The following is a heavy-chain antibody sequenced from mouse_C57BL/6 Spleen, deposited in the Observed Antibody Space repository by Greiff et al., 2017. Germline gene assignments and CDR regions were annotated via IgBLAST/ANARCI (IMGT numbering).Heavy chain of an antibody. V-gene: IGHV5-6*01. CDR3: ARHGYYSNYAWFAY. Sequence: EVQVVESGGDLVKPGWSLKLSCAASGFTFSSYGMSWVRQTPDKRLEWVATISSGGSYTYYPDSVKGRFTISRDNAKNTLYLQMSSLKSEDTAMYYCARHGYYSNYAWFAYWGQGTLVTVSA. D-gene: IGHD2-5*01. J-gene: IGHJ3*01. CDR2: ISSGGSYT. CDR1: GFTFSSYG.